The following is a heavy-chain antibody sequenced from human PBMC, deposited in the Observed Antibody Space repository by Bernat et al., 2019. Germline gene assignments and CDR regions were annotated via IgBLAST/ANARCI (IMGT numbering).Heavy chain of an antibody. J-gene: IGHJ4*02. CDR3: VRDHMWAFDY. Sequence: EVQLVESGGGLVKPGGPLRLSCAASGFTFSDYPMNWFRQTPGKGLEWILHIRSTSSLIYYADSVKGRFTISRDNAKNSLYLQMNSLRAEDTAVYYCVRDHMWAFDYWGQGTLVTVSS. CDR1: GFTFSDYP. CDR2: IRSTSSLI. D-gene: IGHD1-26*01. V-gene: IGHV3-21*05.